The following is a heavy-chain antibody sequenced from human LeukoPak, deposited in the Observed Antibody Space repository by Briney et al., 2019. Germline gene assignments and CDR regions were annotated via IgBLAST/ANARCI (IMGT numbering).Heavy chain of an antibody. Sequence: GESLKISCKGSGYSFTSYWIGWVRQMPGKGLGWMGIIYPGDSDTRYSPSFQGQVTISADKSISTAYLQWSRLKASDTAMYYCARHLSYDNSGYYYAPNPFDYWGQGTLVTVSS. J-gene: IGHJ4*02. CDR1: GYSFTSYW. V-gene: IGHV5-51*01. CDR2: IYPGDSDT. D-gene: IGHD3-22*01. CDR3: ARHLSYDNSGYYYAPNPFDY.